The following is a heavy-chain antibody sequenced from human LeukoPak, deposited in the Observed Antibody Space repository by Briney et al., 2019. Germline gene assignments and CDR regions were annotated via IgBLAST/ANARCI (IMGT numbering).Heavy chain of an antibody. CDR2: ISTGSSYM. J-gene: IGHJ4*02. CDR1: GFPFSTYT. CDR3: ARGGSDYGDLDY. V-gene: IGHV3-21*01. Sequence: GSLRLSCAASGFPFSTYTMNWVRPAPGKGLEWVSYISTGSSYMYYADSLKGRFTISRDNAKNSLYLQMDSLRAEDTAVYYCARGGSDYGDLDYWGQGTLVTVSS. D-gene: IGHD4-17*01.